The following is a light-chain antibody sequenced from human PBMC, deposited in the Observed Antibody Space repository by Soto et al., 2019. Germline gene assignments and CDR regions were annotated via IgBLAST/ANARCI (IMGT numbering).Light chain of an antibody. CDR1: QTIGSH. Sequence: DIQMTQSPSSLSASIGDRVTITCRAGQTIGSHLNWYQQKPGKAPKLLIFAASNLQSGVPSRFSGSGSGTDFTLTINSLQPEDFASYYCQQTYTGANFGQGTRREIK. CDR3: QQTYTGAN. CDR2: AAS. J-gene: IGKJ5*01. V-gene: IGKV1-39*01.